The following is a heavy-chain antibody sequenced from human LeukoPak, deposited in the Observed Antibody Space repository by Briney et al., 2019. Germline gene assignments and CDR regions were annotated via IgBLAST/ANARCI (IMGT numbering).Heavy chain of an antibody. CDR2: IYYSGST. J-gene: IGHJ4*02. Sequence: SETLSLACTVSGGSISSYYWSWIRQPPGKGLEWIGYIYYSGSTNYNPSLKSRVTISVDTSKNQFSLKLSSVTAADTAVYYCARHEVGATTGFFDYWGQGTLVTVSS. CDR1: GGSISSYY. D-gene: IGHD1-26*01. V-gene: IGHV4-59*08. CDR3: ARHEVGATTGFFDY.